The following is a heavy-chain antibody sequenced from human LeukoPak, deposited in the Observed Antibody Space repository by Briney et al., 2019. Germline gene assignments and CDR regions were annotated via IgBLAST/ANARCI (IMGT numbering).Heavy chain of an antibody. CDR2: IYHSGST. Sequence: SETLSLTCAVYGGSFSGYSWSWIRQPPGKGLEWIGYIYHSGSTYYNPSLKSRVTISIDRSKNQFSLKLSSVTAADTAVYYCARAEYSSGWYGGAFDIWGQGTMVTVSS. CDR3: ARAEYSSGWYGGAFDI. D-gene: IGHD6-19*01. J-gene: IGHJ3*02. V-gene: IGHV4-30-2*01. CDR1: GGSFSGYS.